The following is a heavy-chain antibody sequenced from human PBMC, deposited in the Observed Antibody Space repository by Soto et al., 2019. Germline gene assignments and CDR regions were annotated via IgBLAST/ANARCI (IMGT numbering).Heavy chain of an antibody. Sequence: EVQLVESGGGLGQPGGSLRLSCAASGFTFSTYWMHWVRQAPGKGLVWVSRINSDGSRTNYADSVKGRFTTFRDNAKNTVYLQLNSLTAEDTAVYFWGTVATGSCDWFDPWGQGTLVTVSS. V-gene: IGHV3-74*01. CDR1: GFTFSTYW. D-gene: IGHD1-26*01. CDR2: INSDGSRT. CDR3: GTVATGSCDWFDP. J-gene: IGHJ5*02.